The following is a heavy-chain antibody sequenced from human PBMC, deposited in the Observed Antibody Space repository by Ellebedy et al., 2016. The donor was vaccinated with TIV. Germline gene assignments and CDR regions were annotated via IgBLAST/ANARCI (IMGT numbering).Heavy chain of an antibody. V-gene: IGHV4-59*01. Sequence: SETLSLTCTVSGGSISSYYWSWIRQPPGKGLEWIGYIYYSGSTNYNPSPKSRVTISVDTSKNQFSLKLSSVTAADTAVYYCARVRRLAIAEIIDYWGQGTLVTVSS. D-gene: IGHD3-9*01. CDR2: IYYSGST. CDR1: GGSISSYY. J-gene: IGHJ4*02. CDR3: ARVRRLAIAEIIDY.